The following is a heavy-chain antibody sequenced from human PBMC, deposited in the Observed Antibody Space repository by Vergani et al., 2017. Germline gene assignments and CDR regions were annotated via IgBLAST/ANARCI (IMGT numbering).Heavy chain of an antibody. CDR2: IWYDGSNK. Sequence: VQLVESGGALVQPGGSLRLSCAASGFTFSSYGMHWVRQAPGKGLEWVAVIWYDGSNKYYADSVKGRFTISRDNSKNTLYLQMNSLRVEDMAVYYCARDRGDWRYSRYFYNYYMDVWGKGTTVTVSS. CDR3: ARDRGDWRYSRYFYNYYMDV. J-gene: IGHJ6*03. V-gene: IGHV3-33*01. CDR1: GFTFSSYG. D-gene: IGHD2-8*02.